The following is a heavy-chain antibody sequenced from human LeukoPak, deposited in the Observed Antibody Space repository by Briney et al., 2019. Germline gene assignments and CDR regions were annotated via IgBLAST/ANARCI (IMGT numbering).Heavy chain of an antibody. CDR2: IWYDGSNE. V-gene: IGHV3-33*01. J-gene: IGHJ4*02. CDR1: GFTFSSNG. D-gene: IGHD1-26*01. CDR3: ARLVGARGGYFDY. Sequence: GGSLRLSCAASGFTFSSNGMHWVRQAPGKGLEWVAVIWYDGSNEYYADSVKGRFTISRDNSKNTLYLQMNSLRADDTAVYYRARLVGARGGYFDYWGQGTLVTVSS.